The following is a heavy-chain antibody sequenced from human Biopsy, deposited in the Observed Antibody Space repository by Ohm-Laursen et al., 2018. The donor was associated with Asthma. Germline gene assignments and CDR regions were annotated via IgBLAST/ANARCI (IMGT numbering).Heavy chain of an antibody. V-gene: IGHV3-30*04. CDR2: ISYDGKFK. CDR1: GFNLNTYT. J-gene: IGHJ2*01. D-gene: IGHD1-14*01. Sequence: SLRLSCTASGFNLNTYTLSWVRQAPGQGLAWLSTISYDGKFKYFADSVKGRFTISRDYSKNTLYLQMNSLRLEDTGVYFCARDAGMNLAPGHWSFDPWGRGTLLTVSS. CDR3: ARDAGMNLAPGHWSFDP.